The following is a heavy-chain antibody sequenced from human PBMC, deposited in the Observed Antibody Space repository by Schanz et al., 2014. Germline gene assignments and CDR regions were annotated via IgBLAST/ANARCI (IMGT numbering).Heavy chain of an antibody. CDR2: IDGKSTTV. V-gene: IGHV3-48*01. J-gene: IGHJ6*03. CDR1: GFSFSSYS. Sequence: QLVGSGGGLIQPGGSLRLSCTASGFSFSSYSMNWVRQAPGKELEWLSYIDGKSTTVYYADSVKGRFTVSKDNARNSLYLHMNTLGAEDTAVYYCARDGDRFYHNDYMDVWGKGTTVTVSS. D-gene: IGHD4-17*01. CDR3: ARDGDRFYHNDYMDV.